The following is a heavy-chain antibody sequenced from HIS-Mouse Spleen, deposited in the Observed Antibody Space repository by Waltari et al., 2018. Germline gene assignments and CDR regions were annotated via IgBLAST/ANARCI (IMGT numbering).Heavy chain of an antibody. CDR1: GGSISSYY. V-gene: IGHV4-59*08. J-gene: IGHJ6*02. CDR3: AGHDSNFYYYYGMDV. CDR2: IYYSGST. Sequence: QVQLQESGPGLVKPSETLSLTCTVSGGSISSYYWSWIRQPPGKGLEWIGYIYYSGSTNYNPSLKSRVTISVDTSKNQFSLKLSSVTAADTAVYYCAGHDSNFYYYYGMDVWGQGTMVTVSS. D-gene: IGHD4-4*01.